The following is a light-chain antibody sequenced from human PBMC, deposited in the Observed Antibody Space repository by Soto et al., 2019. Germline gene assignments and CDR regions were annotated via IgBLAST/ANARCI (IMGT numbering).Light chain of an antibody. Sequence: DIQMTQSPSSLSASVGDRVTITCRASQSISSYLNWYQQKPEKAPKLLIYAASSLQSGVPSRFSGSRSGTDFTLTISSLQPEDVATYYCQQSYSTPRTFGGGTKVEIK. J-gene: IGKJ4*02. CDR2: AAS. V-gene: IGKV1-39*01. CDR3: QQSYSTPRT. CDR1: QSISSY.